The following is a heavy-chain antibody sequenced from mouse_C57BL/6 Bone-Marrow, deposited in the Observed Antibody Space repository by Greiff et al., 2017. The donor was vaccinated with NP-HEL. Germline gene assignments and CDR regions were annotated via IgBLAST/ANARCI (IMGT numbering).Heavy chain of an antibody. Sequence: EVKLMESGPGLVKPSQSLSLTCSVTGYSITSGYYWNWIRQFPGNQLEWMGYISYDGSNNYNPSLKNRISITRDTSKNQFFLKLNSVTTEDTATYYCARGVVPFAYWGQGTLVTVSA. CDR2: ISYDGSN. V-gene: IGHV3-6*01. J-gene: IGHJ3*01. D-gene: IGHD1-1*01. CDR1: GYSITSGYY. CDR3: ARGVVPFAY.